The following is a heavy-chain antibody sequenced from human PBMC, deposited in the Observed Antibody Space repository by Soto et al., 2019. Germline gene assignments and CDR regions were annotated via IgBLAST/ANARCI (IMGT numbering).Heavy chain of an antibody. V-gene: IGHV4-59*01. CDR3: ARAPRKQWLVL. J-gene: IGHJ4*02. Sequence: QVQLQESGPGLVKPSETLSLTCTVSGGSISSYYWSWIRQPPGKGLEWIGYIYYSGSTNYNPSLKSXXTXSXXTSKNQFSLKLSSVTAADTAVYYCARAPRKQWLVLWGQGTLVTVSS. D-gene: IGHD6-19*01. CDR2: IYYSGST. CDR1: GGSISSYY.